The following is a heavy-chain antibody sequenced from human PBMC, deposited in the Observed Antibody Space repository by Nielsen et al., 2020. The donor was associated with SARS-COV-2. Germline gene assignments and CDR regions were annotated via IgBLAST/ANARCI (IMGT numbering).Heavy chain of an antibody. Sequence: SETLSLTCTVSGGSISSYYWSWIRQPPGKGLEWIGYIYYSGSTNYNPSLKSRVTISVDTSKNQFSLKLSSVTAADTAVYYCARVGLRYFDWLLYAFDIWGQGTMVTVSS. D-gene: IGHD3-9*01. CDR1: GGSISSYY. CDR2: IYYSGST. J-gene: IGHJ3*02. V-gene: IGHV4-59*01. CDR3: ARVGLRYFDWLLYAFDI.